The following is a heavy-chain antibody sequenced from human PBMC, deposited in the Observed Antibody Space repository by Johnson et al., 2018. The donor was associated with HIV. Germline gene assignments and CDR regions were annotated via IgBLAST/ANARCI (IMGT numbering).Heavy chain of an antibody. D-gene: IGHD6-6*01. Sequence: VQLVESGGGLVQPGGSLRLSCAASGFTVSSNYMSWVRQAPGKGLEWVSVIYSGGSTYYADSVKGRFTISRDNSKNTLYLQMNSLRAEDMAVYYCAKQLAGHDAFDIWGQGTMVTVSS. V-gene: IGHV3-66*02. CDR2: IYSGGST. J-gene: IGHJ3*02. CDR3: AKQLAGHDAFDI. CDR1: GFTVSSNY.